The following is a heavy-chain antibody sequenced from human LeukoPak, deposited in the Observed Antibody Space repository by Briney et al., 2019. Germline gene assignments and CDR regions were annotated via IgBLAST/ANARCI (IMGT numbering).Heavy chain of an antibody. J-gene: IGHJ3*02. V-gene: IGHV4-61*08. CDR1: GGSVSSAGYY. Sequence: SETLSLTCTVSGGSVSSAGYYWSWIRHPPGKGLEWIGYIYHTGSNNYKYSLKSRVTISLDTSKNRFSLRLTSMTAADTAIYYCARDQGGSSYRHAFDIWGQGTMVTVSS. CDR2: IYHTGSN. CDR3: ARDQGGSSYRHAFDI. D-gene: IGHD1-26*01.